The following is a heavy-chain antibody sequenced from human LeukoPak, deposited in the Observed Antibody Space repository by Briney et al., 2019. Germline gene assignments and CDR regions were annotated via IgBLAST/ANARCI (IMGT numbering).Heavy chain of an antibody. CDR2: ISYDGSNK. CDR1: GFTFSSYA. V-gene: IGHV3-30-3*01. Sequence: GGSLRLSCAASGFTFSSYAMHWVRQAPGKGLEWVAVISYDGSNKYYADSVKGRFTISRDNSKNTLYLQMNSLRAEDTAVYYCARDDCSSTSCYTIYYYGMDVWGQGTLVTVSS. CDR3: ARDDCSSTSCYTIYYYGMDV. J-gene: IGHJ6*02. D-gene: IGHD2-2*02.